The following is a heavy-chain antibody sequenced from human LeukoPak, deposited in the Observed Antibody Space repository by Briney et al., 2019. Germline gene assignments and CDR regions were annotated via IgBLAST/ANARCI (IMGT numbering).Heavy chain of an antibody. J-gene: IGHJ4*02. D-gene: IGHD3-22*01. CDR3: ANPRYDSSGYYHVD. CDR2: INGGSGNT. Sequence: GAPVKVSCKASGYTFIDYTMHWLRQAPGQRLDWMGWINGGSGNTKYSPEFQGRVTITRDTSASTGYMELSSLRSEDTAVYYCANPRYDSSGYYHVDWGQGTLVTVSS. CDR1: GYTFIDYT. V-gene: IGHV1-3*01.